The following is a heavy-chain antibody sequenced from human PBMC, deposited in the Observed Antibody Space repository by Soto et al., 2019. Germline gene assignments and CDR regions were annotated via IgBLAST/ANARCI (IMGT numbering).Heavy chain of an antibody. Sequence: QVQLVQSGAEVKKPGSSVRVSCKASGDTFTFYSINWVRQAPGLGLEWMGRINPILSMSNYAERFQGRVRVTEDKSMGTAYMELCSQRSDDRAMNTLACSYVSGYRAINYWGQGALVTVS. CDR3: ACSYVSGYRAINY. CDR1: GDTFTFYS. D-gene: IGHD3-10*01. V-gene: IGHV1-69*02. J-gene: IGHJ4*02. CDR2: INPILSMS.